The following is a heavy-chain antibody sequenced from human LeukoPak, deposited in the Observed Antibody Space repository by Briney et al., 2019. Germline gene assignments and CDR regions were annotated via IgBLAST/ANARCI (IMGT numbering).Heavy chain of an antibody. Sequence: GGSLRLSCAASGFTFSSYAMSWVRQAPGKGLEWVSAISGSGGSTYYADSVKGRFTISRDNSKNTLYLQMDTLRAEDTAVYYCAKVTGSSITRYFYFDYWGQGTLVPVSS. V-gene: IGHV3-23*01. CDR2: ISGSGGST. CDR3: AKVTGSSITRYFYFDY. D-gene: IGHD6-13*01. J-gene: IGHJ4*02. CDR1: GFTFSSYA.